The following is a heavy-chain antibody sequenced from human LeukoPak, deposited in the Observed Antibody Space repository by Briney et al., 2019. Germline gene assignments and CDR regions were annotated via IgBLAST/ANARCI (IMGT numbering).Heavy chain of an antibody. J-gene: IGHJ6*03. CDR2: INCNGGST. V-gene: IGHV3-20*04. CDR3: ARADIVVVVAANCYYMDV. D-gene: IGHD2-15*01. Sequence: GGSLRLSCAASGFTFDDYGMSWVRQAPGKGLEWVSGINCNGGSTGYADSVKGRFTISRDNAKNSLYLQMNSLRAEDTALYYCARADIVVVVAANCYYMDVWGKGTTVTVSS. CDR1: GFTFDDYG.